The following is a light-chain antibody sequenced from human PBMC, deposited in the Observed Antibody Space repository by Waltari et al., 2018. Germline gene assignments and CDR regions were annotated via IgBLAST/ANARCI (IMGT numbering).Light chain of an antibody. J-gene: IGKJ4*01. V-gene: IGKV1D-8*01. CDR2: AAS. Sequence: VIWMTQSPSLLSASTGDRVTISCRMSQGIGNHFTCYQQKPGKAPELLIYAASTLQSGVPSRFSGSGSGTEFTLTISCLQSEDFATYYCQQYYSFPLTFGGGTKVEIK. CDR3: QQYYSFPLT. CDR1: QGIGNH.